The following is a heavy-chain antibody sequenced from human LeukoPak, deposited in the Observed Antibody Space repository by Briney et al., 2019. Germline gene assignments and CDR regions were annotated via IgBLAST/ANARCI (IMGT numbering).Heavy chain of an antibody. CDR2: ISSSSSYI. J-gene: IGHJ4*02. V-gene: IGHV3-21*01. CDR1: GFTFSSYS. Sequence: GGSLRLSCAASGFTFSSYSMNWVRQAPGKGLERVSSISSSSSYIYYADSVKGRFTISRDNAKNSLYLQKNSLRAEDTAVYYCARGNIYGDYPSEFDYWGQGTLVTVSS. D-gene: IGHD4-17*01. CDR3: ARGNIYGDYPSEFDY.